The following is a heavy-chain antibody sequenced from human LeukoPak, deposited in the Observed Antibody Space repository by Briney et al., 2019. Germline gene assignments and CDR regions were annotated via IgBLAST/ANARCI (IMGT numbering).Heavy chain of an antibody. D-gene: IGHD2-2*01. CDR2: VDPSDSYI. CDR1: GYSFTSYW. CDR3: SRPDCSTTRCYGDYYYYAMNV. V-gene: IGHV5-10-1*01. Sequence: KPGESLKISCKGSGYSFTSYWINWVRQMPGKGLEWVGGVDPSDSYIEYGPSFQGHVTISADKSISTAYLQWSSLKASDTAMYYCSRPDCSTTRCYGDYYYYAMNVWGQGTTVTVSS. J-gene: IGHJ6*02.